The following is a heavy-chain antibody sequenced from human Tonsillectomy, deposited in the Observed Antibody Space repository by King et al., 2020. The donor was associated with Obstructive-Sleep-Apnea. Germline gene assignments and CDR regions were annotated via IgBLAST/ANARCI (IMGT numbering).Heavy chain of an antibody. CDR2: VYYSGSTST. CDR3: ARLAGSGSYLY. V-gene: IGHV4-39*07. J-gene: IGHJ4*02. D-gene: IGHD3-10*01. Sequence: HLQLQESGPGLLKPSETLSLTCTVSGGAISSSRYYWGWIRQPPGKGLEWIGSVYYSGSTSTFYNPSLKSRVTISVETSKNQFSLNLSSVTAADTAVYDCARLAGSGSYLYWGQGTLVTVSS. CDR1: GGAISSSRYY.